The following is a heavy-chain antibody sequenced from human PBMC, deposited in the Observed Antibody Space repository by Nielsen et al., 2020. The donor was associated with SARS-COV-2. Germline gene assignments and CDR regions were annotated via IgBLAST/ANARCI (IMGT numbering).Heavy chain of an antibody. Sequence: GESLKISCAASGFTFSSYAMHWVRQAPGKGLEWVAVISYDGSNKYYADSVKGRFTISRDNSKNTLYLQMNSLRAEDTAVYYCARDGYIPSWGQGTLVTVSS. CDR2: ISYDGSNK. J-gene: IGHJ4*02. V-gene: IGHV3-30*04. D-gene: IGHD5-24*01. CDR1: GFTFSSYA. CDR3: ARDGYIPS.